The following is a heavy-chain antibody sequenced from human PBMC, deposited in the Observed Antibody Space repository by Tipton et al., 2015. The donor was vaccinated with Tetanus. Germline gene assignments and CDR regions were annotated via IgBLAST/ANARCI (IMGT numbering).Heavy chain of an antibody. Sequence: QVQLVQSGGGLVKPGGSLRLSCEASGFAFSDYYMAWIRQAPGKGLEWVSYLSSTGTTIYHADSVKGRFTISRDNARNSMYLQMDSLRAEDTALYYCAGGRSHHRGMDIWGLGTTVTVSS. V-gene: IGHV3-11*01. CDR1: GFAFSDYY. J-gene: IGHJ6*02. CDR2: LSSTGTTI. CDR3: AGGRSHHRGMDI. D-gene: IGHD4-17*01.